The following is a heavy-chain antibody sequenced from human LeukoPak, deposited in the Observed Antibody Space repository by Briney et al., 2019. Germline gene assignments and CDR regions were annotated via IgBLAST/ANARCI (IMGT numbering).Heavy chain of an antibody. J-gene: IGHJ4*02. CDR1: GYTFTSYY. D-gene: IGHD5-18*01. CDR3: ARGFASYGQMDYFYN. V-gene: IGHV1-46*01. Sequence: PEASVKVSCKASGYTFTSYYMHWVRQAPGQGLEWMGIINPSGGSTSYAQKFQGRVSMTRDTSTSTVYMELSSLRSEDTAVYYCARGFASYGQMDYFYNWGQGTLVTVSS. CDR2: INPSGGST.